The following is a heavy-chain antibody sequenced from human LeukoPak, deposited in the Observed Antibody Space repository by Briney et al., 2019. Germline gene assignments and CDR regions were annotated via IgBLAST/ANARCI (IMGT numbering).Heavy chain of an antibody. CDR3: ARDPPRIAVAGRYWFDP. CDR1: GGTFSSYA. D-gene: IGHD6-19*01. V-gene: IGHV1-69*04. Sequence: SVKVSCKASGGTFSSYAIIWVRQAPGQGLEWMGRIIPILGIANYAQKFQGRVTITADKSTSTAYMELSSLRSEDTAVYYCARDPPRIAVAGRYWFDPWGQGTLVTVSS. J-gene: IGHJ5*02. CDR2: IIPILGIA.